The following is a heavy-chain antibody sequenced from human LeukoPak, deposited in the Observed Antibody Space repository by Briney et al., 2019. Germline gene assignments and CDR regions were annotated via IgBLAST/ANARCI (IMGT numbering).Heavy chain of an antibody. J-gene: IGHJ4*02. D-gene: IGHD4-17*01. CDR1: GGSISSYY. CDR2: IYYSGST. V-gene: IGHV4-59*12. CDR3: ARTHDYGDYPTTYFDY. Sequence: PSETLSLTCTVSGGSISSYYWSWIRQPPGKGLEWIGYIYYSGSTNYNPSLKSRVTISVDKSKNQFSLKLSSVTAADTAVYYCARTHDYGDYPTTYFDYWGQGTLVTVSS.